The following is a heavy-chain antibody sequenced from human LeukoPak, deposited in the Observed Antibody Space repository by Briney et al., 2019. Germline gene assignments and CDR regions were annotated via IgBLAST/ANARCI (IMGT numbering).Heavy chain of an antibody. CDR2: IYHSGST. J-gene: IGHJ5*02. V-gene: IGHV4-30-2*01. CDR1: GGSISSGGYF. Sequence: SETLSLTCAVSGGSISSGGYFWSWIRQPPGKGLEWIGYIYHSGSTYYNPSLKSRVTISVDRSRNQFSLKLSSVTAADTAVYYCARSKRITMVRGVSVWFDPWGQGTLVTVSS. D-gene: IGHD3-10*01. CDR3: ARSKRITMVRGVSVWFDP.